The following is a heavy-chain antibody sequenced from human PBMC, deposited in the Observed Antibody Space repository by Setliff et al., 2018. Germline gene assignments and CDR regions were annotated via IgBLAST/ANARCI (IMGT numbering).Heavy chain of an antibody. CDR2: IWYDGSNK. CDR3: AKSGGYCSSTSCYSYYYYMDV. D-gene: IGHD2-2*02. CDR1: GFTFSSYG. V-gene: IGHV3-33*06. J-gene: IGHJ6*03. Sequence: LRLSCAASGFTFSSYGMHWVRQAPGKGLEWVAVIWYDGSNKYYADSVKGRFTISRDNSKNTLYLQMNSLRAEDTAVYYCAKSGGYCSSTSCYSYYYYMDVWGKGTTVTVSS.